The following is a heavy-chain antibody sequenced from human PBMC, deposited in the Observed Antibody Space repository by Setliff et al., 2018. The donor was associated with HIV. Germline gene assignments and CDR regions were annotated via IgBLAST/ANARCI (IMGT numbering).Heavy chain of an antibody. V-gene: IGHV3-48*03. D-gene: IGHD4-4*01. CDR3: ASVYSNNGYYFDY. Sequence: GGSLRLSCAASGFTFSSYEMNWVRQAPGKGLEWVSYISSSGSTIYYADSVKGRFTISRDNAKNSLYPQMNSLRAEDTAVYYCASVYSNNGYYFDYWGQGTLVTVSS. CDR2: ISSSGSTI. J-gene: IGHJ4*02. CDR1: GFTFSSYE.